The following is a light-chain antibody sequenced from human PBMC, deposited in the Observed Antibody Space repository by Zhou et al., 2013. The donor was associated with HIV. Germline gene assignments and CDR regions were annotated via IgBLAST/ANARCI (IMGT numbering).Light chain of an antibody. J-gene: IGKJ3*01. CDR3: QQSYSTPPFT. CDR1: QSISSY. V-gene: IGKV1-39*01. Sequence: DIHMTQSPSSLSASIGDRVTVTCRASQSISSYLNWYQQKPGKAPTLLIYSASSLQSGVPSRFSGSGSGTEFTLTISGLQPEDFATYYCQQSYSTPPFTFGPGTNGGDQT. CDR2: SAS.